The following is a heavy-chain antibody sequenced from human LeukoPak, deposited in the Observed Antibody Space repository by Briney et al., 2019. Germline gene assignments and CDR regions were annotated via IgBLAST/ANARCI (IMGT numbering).Heavy chain of an antibody. CDR2: ISSSSGTI. Sequence: GGSLRLSCAASGFTFSDYYMSWIRQAPGKGLEWVSYISSSSGTIYYADSVKGRFTISRDDAKNSLYLQMNSLRAEDTAVYYCARDRGYCSGGSCYDAFDIWGQGTMVTVSS. V-gene: IGHV3-11*04. D-gene: IGHD2-15*01. CDR1: GFTFSDYY. CDR3: ARDRGYCSGGSCYDAFDI. J-gene: IGHJ3*02.